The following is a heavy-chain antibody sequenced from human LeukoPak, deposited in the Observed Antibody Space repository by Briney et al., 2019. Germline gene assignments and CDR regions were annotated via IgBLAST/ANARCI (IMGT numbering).Heavy chain of an antibody. Sequence: PSETLSLTCTVSGGSISSYYWSWIRQPPGKGLEWIGYIYYSGSTNYNPSLKSRVTISVDTSKNQFSLKLSSVTAADTAVYYCARAGYSSGWYGGYYFDYWGQGTLVTVSS. V-gene: IGHV4-59*01. J-gene: IGHJ4*02. CDR2: IYYSGST. CDR1: GGSISSYY. CDR3: ARAGYSSGWYGGYYFDY. D-gene: IGHD6-19*01.